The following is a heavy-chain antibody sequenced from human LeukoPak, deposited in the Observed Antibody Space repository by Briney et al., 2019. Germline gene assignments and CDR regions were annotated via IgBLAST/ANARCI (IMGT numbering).Heavy chain of an antibody. J-gene: IGHJ5*02. V-gene: IGHV1-24*01. D-gene: IGHD5-12*01. Sequence: ASVKVSCKVSGYALTELSMHWVRQAPGKGLEWMGGFDPEDGETIYAQKFQGRVTMTEDTSTDTAYMELSSLRSEDTAVYYCATVPERGYSGYDWNWFDPWGQRTLVTVSS. CDR2: FDPEDGET. CDR3: ATVPERGYSGYDWNWFDP. CDR1: GYALTELS.